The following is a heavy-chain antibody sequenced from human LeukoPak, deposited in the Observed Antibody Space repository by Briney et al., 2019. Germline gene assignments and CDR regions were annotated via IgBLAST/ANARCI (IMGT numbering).Heavy chain of an antibody. CDR1: AFTFRDYY. V-gene: IGHV3-11*01. D-gene: IGHD6-13*01. CDR3: ARFRFASSWPYGVDV. CDR2: ISTNGGAK. Sequence: GGSLRLSCAASAFTFRDYYMSWIRQAPGKGPEWISYISTNGGAKYYADSVKGRFTISRDNTENSLFLQMDSLRAEDTAVYYCARFRFASSWPYGVDVWGQGTTVTVSS. J-gene: IGHJ6*02.